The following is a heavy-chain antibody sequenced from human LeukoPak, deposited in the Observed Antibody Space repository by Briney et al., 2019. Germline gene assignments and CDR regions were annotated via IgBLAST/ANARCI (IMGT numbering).Heavy chain of an antibody. CDR2: IFYTGST. V-gene: IGHV4-59*12. Sequence: SETLSLTCTVSGGFISSYYWSWIRQPPGKGLECIGYIFYTGSTNYNPSLKSRVTISVLTSRNRFSLKLSSVTAAATAVYYCAIVATRDYFDYWGQGTLVTVSS. CDR3: AIVATRDYFDY. CDR1: GGFISSYY. D-gene: IGHD2-21*01. J-gene: IGHJ4*02.